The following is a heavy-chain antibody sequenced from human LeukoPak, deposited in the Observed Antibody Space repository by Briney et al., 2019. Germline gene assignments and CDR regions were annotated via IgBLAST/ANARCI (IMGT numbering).Heavy chain of an antibody. V-gene: IGHV1-8*01. J-gene: IGHJ5*02. Sequence: ASVKVSCKASGYTFTGYDIDWVRQATGQGLEWMGWMNPNSGNTGYAQKFQGRVTMTRNTSINTAYMELSSLRSEDTAVYYCARDITMVGVVRSRPWFDPWGQGTLVTVSS. CDR2: MNPNSGNT. D-gene: IGHD3-22*01. CDR1: GYTFTGYD. CDR3: ARDITMVGVVRSRPWFDP.